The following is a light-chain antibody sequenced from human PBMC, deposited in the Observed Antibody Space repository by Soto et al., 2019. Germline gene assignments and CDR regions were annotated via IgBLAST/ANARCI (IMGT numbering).Light chain of an antibody. Sequence: DLQMTQSPSSLSASVGDRVTITCRASQGIRNDVDWYQQKPGKAPKRLIYGASSLQSGVPSRFSGSGSGTEFTLTISSLQPEDFATYYCLQHNSYPFTFGPGTKVDFK. V-gene: IGKV1-17*01. J-gene: IGKJ3*01. CDR1: QGIRND. CDR2: GAS. CDR3: LQHNSYPFT.